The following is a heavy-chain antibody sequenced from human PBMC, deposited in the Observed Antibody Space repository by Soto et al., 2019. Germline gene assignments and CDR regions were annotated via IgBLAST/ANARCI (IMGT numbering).Heavy chain of an antibody. Sequence: QVLLQESGPGLVQPSQTLSLTCTVSGGSISSSYYYWSWIRQPPGKGLEWIGYIYYSGSTYYNPSLKSRLTISVDTSKNQFSLKLNCVTAADTAVYYRARENSGYDPTGSFDYWGQGTLVTVSS. J-gene: IGHJ4*02. CDR3: ARENSGYDPTGSFDY. V-gene: IGHV4-30-4*01. CDR1: GGSISSSYYY. D-gene: IGHD5-12*01. CDR2: IYYSGST.